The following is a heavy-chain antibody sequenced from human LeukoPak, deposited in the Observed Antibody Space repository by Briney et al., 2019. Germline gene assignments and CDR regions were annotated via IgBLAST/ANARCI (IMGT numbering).Heavy chain of an antibody. CDR2: INPSGGGT. Sequence: ASVKVSCKVSGYTLTELSMHWVRQAPGQGPEWMGIINPSGGGTSYAQKFQGRVTMTSDSSTRTVYMELSSLRSEDTAVYYCARFYDVGSGYFDFWGQGTLVTVSS. CDR3: ARFYDVGSGYFDF. CDR1: GYTLTELS. V-gene: IGHV1-46*01. J-gene: IGHJ4*02. D-gene: IGHD3-3*01.